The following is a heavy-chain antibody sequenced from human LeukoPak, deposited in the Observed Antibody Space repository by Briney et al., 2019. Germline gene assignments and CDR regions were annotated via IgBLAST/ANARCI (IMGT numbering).Heavy chain of an antibody. D-gene: IGHD2-2*03. J-gene: IGHJ6*02. V-gene: IGHV4-34*01. Sequence: SETLSLTCAVYGGSFSGYYWSWIRQPPGKGLEWIGEINHSGSTNYNPSLKSRVTISVDTSKNQFSLQLNSVTPEDTAVYYCARDWILNYYYGMDVWGQGTTVTVSS. CDR2: INHSGST. CDR3: ARDWILNYYYGMDV. CDR1: GGSFSGYY.